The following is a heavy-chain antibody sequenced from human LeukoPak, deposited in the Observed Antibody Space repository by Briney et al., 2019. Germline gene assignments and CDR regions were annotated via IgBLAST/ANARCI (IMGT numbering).Heavy chain of an antibody. Sequence: EASVRVSCKASGYTFTDYFMQWVRHGPGQGLEWMGWINPDSGGTSYAQEFQGRVTMTRDTSINTVYMELSRLRSDDTAVYYCARDYELGTAGSAYEFFDYWGQGSLVTVSS. V-gene: IGHV1-2*02. CDR1: GYTFTDYF. D-gene: IGHD6-13*01. CDR2: INPDSGGT. CDR3: ARDYELGTAGSAYEFFDY. J-gene: IGHJ4*02.